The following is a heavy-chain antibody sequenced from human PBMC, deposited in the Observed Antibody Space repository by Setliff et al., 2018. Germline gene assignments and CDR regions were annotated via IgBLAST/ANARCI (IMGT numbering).Heavy chain of an antibody. J-gene: IGHJ3*02. CDR1: ANTFTAYY. Sequence: ASVKVSCKTFANTFTAYYIHWVRQAPGQGLEWMGWTSGFNGVTNYAQTFQGRITMATDTSTKMAHMELSSLRSDDTAVYFCALTTLSLCSGGNCPNALDIWGQGTMVTVSS. CDR3: ALTTLSLCSGGNCPNALDI. D-gene: IGHD2-15*01. CDR2: TSGFNGVT. V-gene: IGHV1-18*04.